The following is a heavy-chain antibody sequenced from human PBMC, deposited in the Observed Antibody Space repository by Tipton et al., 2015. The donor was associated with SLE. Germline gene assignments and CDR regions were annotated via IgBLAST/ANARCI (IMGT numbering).Heavy chain of an antibody. CDR1: GGSISSGDYY. Sequence: LRLSCTVSGGSISSGDYYWSWIRQPPGKGLEWIGYIYYSGSTYYNPSLKSRVTISVDTSKNQFSLKLSSVTAADTAVYYCARTVVVITVGAFDIWGQGTMVTVSS. D-gene: IGHD3-22*01. CDR3: ARTVVVITVGAFDI. CDR2: IYYSGST. V-gene: IGHV4-30-4*01. J-gene: IGHJ3*02.